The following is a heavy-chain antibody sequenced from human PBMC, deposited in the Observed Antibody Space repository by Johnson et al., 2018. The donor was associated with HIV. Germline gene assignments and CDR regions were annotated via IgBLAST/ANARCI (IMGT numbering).Heavy chain of an antibody. D-gene: IGHD3-22*01. CDR2: ISYDGSNK. J-gene: IGHJ3*02. Sequence: QVQVVESGGGVVQPGRSLRLSCAASGFTFSSYAMHWVRQAPGKGLEWVAVISYDGSNKYYADSVKGRFTISRDNSKNTLYLQLNSLRAEDTAIYYCAKFSTWGSGYYAFDIWGQGTIVTVSS. V-gene: IGHV3-30*18. CDR1: GFTFSSYA. CDR3: AKFSTWGSGYYAFDI.